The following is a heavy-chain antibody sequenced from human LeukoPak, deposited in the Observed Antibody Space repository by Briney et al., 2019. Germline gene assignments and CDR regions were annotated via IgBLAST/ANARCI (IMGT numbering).Heavy chain of an antibody. J-gene: IGHJ4*02. D-gene: IGHD1-1*01. V-gene: IGHV3-49*04. CDR1: GFTFGDFA. CDR3: TRDHRDDWNPGYYFDY. Sequence: GGSLRLSCTASGFTFGDFAMTWVRQAPGKGLEWVGFVKTKVYGGTTEYAASVKGRFTISRDDSNAIAYLQMNSKSTGATAVYYCTRDHRDDWNPGYYFDYWGQGTLVTVSS. CDR2: VKTKVYGGTT.